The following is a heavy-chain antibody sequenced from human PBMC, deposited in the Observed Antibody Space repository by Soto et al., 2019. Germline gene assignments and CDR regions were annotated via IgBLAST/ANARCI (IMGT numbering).Heavy chain of an antibody. Sequence: QVQLQQSGPGLLKPSETLSLTCTVSGGSISSPSYNWGWVRPPPGKGPEWIGSFFYGGRTHYSPSRERRLSRSVDTARSQVSLILTSVTAADTAVYYCATVASTHFDSWGQGALVVVSS. CDR2: FFYGGRT. J-gene: IGHJ4*02. CDR1: GGSISSPSYN. D-gene: IGHD1-1*01. V-gene: IGHV4-39*01. CDR3: ATVASTHFDS.